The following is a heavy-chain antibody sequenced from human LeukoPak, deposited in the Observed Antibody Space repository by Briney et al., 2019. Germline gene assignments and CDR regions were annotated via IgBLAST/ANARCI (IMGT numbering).Heavy chain of an antibody. CDR1: GYTFTGYY. V-gene: IGHV1-2*02. CDR2: INPNSGGT. CDR3: ARDSPITMVRGSHDY. J-gene: IGHJ4*02. Sequence: ASVKVSCKASGYTFTGYYMHWVRQAPGQGLEWMGWINPNSGGTNYAQKFQGRVTMTRDTSISTAYMELRSLRSDDTAVYYCARDSPITMVRGSHDYWGQGTLVTVSS. D-gene: IGHD3-10*01.